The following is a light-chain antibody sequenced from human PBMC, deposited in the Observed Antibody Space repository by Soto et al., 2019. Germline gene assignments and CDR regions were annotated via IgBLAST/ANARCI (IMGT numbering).Light chain of an antibody. V-gene: IGLV2-14*01. Sequence: QSVLTQPASVSGSPGQSITIACNGTSSDVGGYNYVSWYQQHPGKAPKLMIYDVSNRPSGVSNRFSGSKSGNTASLTISGLHGEDEADYYCSSYTRSSLYVFGTGTKLTVL. J-gene: IGLJ1*01. CDR2: DVS. CDR3: SSYTRSSLYV. CDR1: SSDVGGYNY.